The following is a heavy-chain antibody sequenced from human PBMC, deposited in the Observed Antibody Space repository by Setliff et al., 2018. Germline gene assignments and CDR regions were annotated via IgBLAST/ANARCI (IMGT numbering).Heavy chain of an antibody. V-gene: IGHV4-34*01. CDR1: GGSLSGNY. D-gene: IGHD7-27*01. J-gene: IGHJ4*02. CDR2: INHSGNT. CDR3: ARSPQTGDGNYFDY. Sequence: SETLSLTCAVYGGSLSGNYWNWIRQPPGKGLEWIGEINHSGNTNYNPSLKSRVTISVDTSKNQFSLKLNSVTAADTAMYFCARSPQTGDGNYFDYWSQGTLVTVSS.